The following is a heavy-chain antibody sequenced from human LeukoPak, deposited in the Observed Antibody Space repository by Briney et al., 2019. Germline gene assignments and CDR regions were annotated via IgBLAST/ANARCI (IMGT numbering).Heavy chain of an antibody. CDR2: IYHSGST. D-gene: IGHD3-3*01. J-gene: IGHJ4*02. CDR3: AREHYDFWSGSQRRGYFDY. Sequence: SETLSPTCTVSGGSISSSNWWSRVRQPPGKGLEWIGEIYHSGSTNYNPSLKSRVTISVDKSKNQFSLNLSSVTAADTAVYYCAREHYDFWSGSQRRGYFDYWGQGTLVTVSS. V-gene: IGHV4-4*02. CDR1: GGSISSSNW.